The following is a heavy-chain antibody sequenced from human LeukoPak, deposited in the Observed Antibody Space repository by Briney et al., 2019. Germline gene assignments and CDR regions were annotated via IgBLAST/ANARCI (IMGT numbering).Heavy chain of an antibody. CDR1: GYIFTDYY. CDR3: ARGALTGLWFGETRFNWFDP. CDR2: IIPIFGTA. V-gene: IGHV1-69*13. J-gene: IGHJ5*02. D-gene: IGHD3-10*01. Sequence: ASVKVSCKTSGYIFTDYYIHWVRQAPGQGLEWMGGIIPIFGTANYAQKFQGRVTITADESTSTAYMELSSLRSEDTAVYYCARGALTGLWFGETRFNWFDPWGQGTLVTVSS.